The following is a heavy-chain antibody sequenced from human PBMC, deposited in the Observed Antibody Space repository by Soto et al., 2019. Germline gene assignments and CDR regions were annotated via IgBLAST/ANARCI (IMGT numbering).Heavy chain of an antibody. CDR3: AHSGAMTRRHYFDY. CDR2: IYWDDDK. Sequence: QITLKESGPTLVKPTQTLTLTFTFSGFSLSTSGVGVGWIRQPPGKALEWLALIYWDDDKRYSPSLKSRLTITKDTSKNQVVLTMTNMDPVDTATYYCAHSGAMTRRHYFDYWGQGTLVTVSS. J-gene: IGHJ4*02. D-gene: IGHD4-17*01. CDR1: GFSLSTSGVG. V-gene: IGHV2-5*02.